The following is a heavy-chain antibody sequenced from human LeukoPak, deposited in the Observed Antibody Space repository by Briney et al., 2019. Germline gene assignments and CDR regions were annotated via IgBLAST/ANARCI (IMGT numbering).Heavy chain of an antibody. J-gene: IGHJ3*02. Sequence: KSSETLSLTCTVSGGSISSYYWSWIRQPAGKGQEWIGRIYTSGSTNYNPSLKSRVTMSVDTSKNQFSLKLSSVTAADTAVYYCARDDVVGATKGAFDIWGQGTMVTVSS. CDR3: ARDDVVGATKGAFDI. CDR2: IYTSGST. CDR1: GGSISSYY. D-gene: IGHD1-26*01. V-gene: IGHV4-4*07.